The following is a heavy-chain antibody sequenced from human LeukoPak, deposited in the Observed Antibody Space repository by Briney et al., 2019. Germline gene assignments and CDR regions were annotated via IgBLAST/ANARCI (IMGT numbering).Heavy chain of an antibody. D-gene: IGHD3-22*01. CDR3: AKGDSSGYYLGYWYFDL. V-gene: IGHV3-23*01. Sequence: GGSLRLSCAVSGFTFNNYAMTWVRQAPGKGLEWVSGVSGSGDSTYHAGPVKGRFSISRDNSKNTLYLQMNSLRAEDTAVYYCAKGDSSGYYLGYWYFDLWGRGTLVTVSS. CDR2: VSGSGDST. J-gene: IGHJ2*01. CDR1: GFTFNNYA.